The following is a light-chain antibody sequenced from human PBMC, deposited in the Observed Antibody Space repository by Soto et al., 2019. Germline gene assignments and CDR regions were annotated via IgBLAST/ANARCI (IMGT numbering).Light chain of an antibody. CDR1: SSNIGAGYD. CDR2: GNS. CDR3: QSYDSSLSGYYV. V-gene: IGLV1-40*01. J-gene: IGLJ1*01. Sequence: QLVLTQPPSVSGAPGQRVTISCTGSSSNIGAGYDVHWYQQLPGTAPKLLSYGNSNRPSGVPDRFSGSKSGTSASLAITGLQAEDEADYYCQSYDSSLSGYYVFGTGTKVTVL.